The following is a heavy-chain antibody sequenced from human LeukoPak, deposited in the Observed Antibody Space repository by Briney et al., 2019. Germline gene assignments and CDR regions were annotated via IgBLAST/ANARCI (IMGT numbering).Heavy chain of an antibody. Sequence: GGSLRLSCAASGFTFSSYSMNWVRQAPGKGLEWVSYISSSSSYIYYADSVKGRFTISRDNAKNSLYLQMNSLRAEDTAVYYCARGYSSSWYEDWFDPWGQGTLVTVSS. D-gene: IGHD6-13*01. CDR1: GFTFSSYS. V-gene: IGHV3-21*01. J-gene: IGHJ5*02. CDR3: ARGYSSSWYEDWFDP. CDR2: ISSSSSYI.